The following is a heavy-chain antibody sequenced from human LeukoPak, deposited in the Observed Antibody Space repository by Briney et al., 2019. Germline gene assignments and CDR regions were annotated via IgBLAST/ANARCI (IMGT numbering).Heavy chain of an antibody. J-gene: IGHJ4*02. CDR2: LWYDGSNK. CDR3: ARDSGAAMTYFDH. CDR1: GFSFSSYG. V-gene: IGHV3-33*01. D-gene: IGHD5-18*01. Sequence: GRSLRPSCAASGFSFSSYGMHWVRQAPGKGLEWVAVLWYDGSNKYYADSVKGRFTISRDNSKNRLYLQMNSLRAEDTAVYYCARDSGAAMTYFDHWGQGTLVTVSS.